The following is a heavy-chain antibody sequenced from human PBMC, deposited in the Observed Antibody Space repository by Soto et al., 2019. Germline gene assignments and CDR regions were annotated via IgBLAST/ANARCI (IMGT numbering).Heavy chain of an antibody. D-gene: IGHD2-8*01. Sequence: ASVKVSCKASGGTFSSYAISWVRQAPGQGLEWMGGIIPIFGTANYAQKFQGRVTITADESTSTAYMELSSLRSEDTAVYYCASSRIPVLRVFDYWGQGTLVTVSS. CDR1: GGTFSSYA. J-gene: IGHJ4*02. CDR2: IIPIFGTA. CDR3: ASSRIPVLRVFDY. V-gene: IGHV1-69*13.